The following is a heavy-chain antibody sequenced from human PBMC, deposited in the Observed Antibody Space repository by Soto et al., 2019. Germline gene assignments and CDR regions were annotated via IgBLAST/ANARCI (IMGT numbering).Heavy chain of an antibody. CDR1: GFTFSDYY. V-gene: IGHV3-11*01. D-gene: IGHD2-2*01. J-gene: IGHJ6*02. Sequence: GGSLRLSCAASGFTFSDYYMSWIRQAPGKGLEWVSYISSSGSTIYYADSVKGRFTISRDNGKNSLYLQMNSLRAEDTAVYYCARDGCSSTSCYSGDYYYYYGMDVWGQGTTVTVSS. CDR2: ISSSGSTI. CDR3: ARDGCSSTSCYSGDYYYYYGMDV.